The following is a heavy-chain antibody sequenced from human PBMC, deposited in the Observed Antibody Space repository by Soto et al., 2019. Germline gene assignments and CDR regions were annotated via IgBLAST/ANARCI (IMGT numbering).Heavy chain of an antibody. Sequence: QVQLVESGGGVVQPERSLRLSCAASGFSFGNSAMHWVRQAPGKGLEWVAAISFDGRDTYYATSVKGRFTISRDNSRNTLYGQMNSVRPEDTAVYYCVEGTPVARQWFGYWGQGTLVTVSS. CDR2: ISFDGRDT. J-gene: IGHJ4*02. CDR3: VEGTPVARQWFGY. CDR1: GFSFGNSA. V-gene: IGHV3-30*03. D-gene: IGHD6-19*01.